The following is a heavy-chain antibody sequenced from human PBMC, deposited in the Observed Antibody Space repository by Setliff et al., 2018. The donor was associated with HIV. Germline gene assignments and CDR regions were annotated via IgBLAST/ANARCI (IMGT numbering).Heavy chain of an antibody. CDR3: AKEGNSVDNWLDP. D-gene: IGHD1-26*01. Sequence: PSETLSLTCTVSGDPIFIGGYYWSWIRQHPGGGLEWIGYIYHTGKTYYNPSLQSRIIMSLDMSQNQFSLKLSSVTAAHTAVYYCAKEGNSVDNWLDPWGPGTLVTVSS. CDR2: IYHTGKT. V-gene: IGHV4-31*03. J-gene: IGHJ5*02. CDR1: GDPIFIGGYY.